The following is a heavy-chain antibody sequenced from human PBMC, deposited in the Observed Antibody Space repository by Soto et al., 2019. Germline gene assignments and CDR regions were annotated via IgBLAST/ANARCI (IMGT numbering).Heavy chain of an antibody. CDR2: ISYSGGT. V-gene: IGHV4-59*01. D-gene: IGHD1-1*01. J-gene: IGHJ4*02. CDR3: ARGGGCSSYNCDFDY. CDR1: GGSISSNY. Sequence: SSETLSLTCSVSGGSISSNYWNWIRQPPGKGLEWIGYISYSGGTYYNPSLKSRVTISIDTSKNQFSLKVTSVTAADTAVYYCARGGGCSSYNCDFDYWGQGALVTVSS.